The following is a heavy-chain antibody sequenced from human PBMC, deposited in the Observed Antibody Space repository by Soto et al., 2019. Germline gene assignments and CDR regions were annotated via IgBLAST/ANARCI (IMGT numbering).Heavy chain of an antibody. CDR2: IWYDGSNK. D-gene: IGHD3-3*01. CDR1: GFTFSSYG. V-gene: IGHV3-33*01. CDR3: ARGRTISTSFMDV. Sequence: GGSLRLSCAASGFTFSSYGMHWVRQAPGKGLEWVAVIWYDGSNKYYADSVKGRFTNSRDNSKNTLKLQMKSQRAEDKAVYYCARGRTISTSFMDVWGKGTTVTVS. J-gene: IGHJ6*03.